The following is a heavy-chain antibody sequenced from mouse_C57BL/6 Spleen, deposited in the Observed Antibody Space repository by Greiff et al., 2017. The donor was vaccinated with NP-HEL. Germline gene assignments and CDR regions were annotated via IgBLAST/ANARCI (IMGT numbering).Heavy chain of an antibody. V-gene: IGHV1-52*01. D-gene: IGHD1-2*01. J-gene: IGHJ1*03. Sequence: VQLQQPGAELVRPGSSVKLSCKASGYTFTSYWMHWVKQRPIQGLEWIGNIDPSDSETHYNQKFKDKATLTVDKSSSTAYMQLSSLTSEDSAVYYCARTLLPNPNYWYFDVWGTGTTVTVSS. CDR1: GYTFTSYW. CDR3: ARTLLPNPNYWYFDV. CDR2: IDPSDSET.